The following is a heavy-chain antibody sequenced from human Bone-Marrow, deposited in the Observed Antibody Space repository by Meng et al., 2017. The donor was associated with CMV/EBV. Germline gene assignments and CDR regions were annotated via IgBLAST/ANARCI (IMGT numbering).Heavy chain of an antibody. CDR2: ISYDGSNK. J-gene: IGHJ4*02. CDR3: ARGRVYSTFYY. CDR1: GFTFSSYA. Sequence: GESLKISCAASGFTFSSYAMHWVRQAPGKGLEWVAVISYDGSNKYYADSVKGRFTISRDNSKNTLYLQMNSLRAEDTAVYYCARGRVYSTFYYWGQGTLVTVSS. D-gene: IGHD6-13*01. V-gene: IGHV3-30-3*01.